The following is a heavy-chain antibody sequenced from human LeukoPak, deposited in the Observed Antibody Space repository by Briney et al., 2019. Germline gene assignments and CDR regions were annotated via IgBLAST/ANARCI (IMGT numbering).Heavy chain of an antibody. CDR1: GGSISSYY. CDR2: IYTSGST. D-gene: IGHD3-9*01. Sequence: PSETLSLTCTVSGGSISSYYWSWIRQPAGKGLEWIGRIYTSGSTNYNPSLKSRFTMSVDTSKNQFSLKLSSVTAADTAVYYCARDKYDILTGYEYFDYWGQGTLVTVSS. CDR3: ARDKYDILTGYEYFDY. J-gene: IGHJ4*02. V-gene: IGHV4-4*07.